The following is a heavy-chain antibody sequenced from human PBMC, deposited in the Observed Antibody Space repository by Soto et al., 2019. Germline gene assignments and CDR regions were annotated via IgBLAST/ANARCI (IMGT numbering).Heavy chain of an antibody. CDR1: GFTLSRYS. D-gene: IGHD2-15*01. V-gene: IGHV3-48*02. J-gene: IGHJ6*02. CDR2: ISSSSSTI. Sequence: GGSLRLSCAASGFTLSRYSMNWVRQAPGKGLEWVSYISSSSSTIYYADSMKGRFTMSRDNAKNSLYLQMNSLRDEDTAVYYCALNRGSVVTSSYYYYGMDVWGQGTTVTVSS. CDR3: ALNRGSVVTSSYYYYGMDV.